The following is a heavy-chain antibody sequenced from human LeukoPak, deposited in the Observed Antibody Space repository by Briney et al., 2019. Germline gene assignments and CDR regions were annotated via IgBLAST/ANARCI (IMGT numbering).Heavy chain of an antibody. J-gene: IGHJ4*02. CDR2: MNPNSGNT. CDR1: GYTFTSYD. CDR3: ARAVHSSSPELFDY. D-gene: IGHD6-6*01. V-gene: IGHV1-8*01. Sequence: ASVKVSCKASGYTFTSYDINWVRQATGQGLEWMGWMNPNSGNTGYAQKFQGRVTMTRNTSISTAYMELSSLRSEDTAVYYCARAVHSSSPELFDYWGQGTLVTVSS.